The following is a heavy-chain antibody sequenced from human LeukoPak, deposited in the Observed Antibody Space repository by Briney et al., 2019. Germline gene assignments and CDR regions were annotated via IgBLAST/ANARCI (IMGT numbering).Heavy chain of an antibody. CDR2: IDPSGGST. V-gene: IGHV1-46*01. CDR3: ASSLPFGGYCSSTSCPYYFDY. Sequence: ASVKVSCKASGYTFTSYYIHWVRQAPRQGLEWMGIIDPSGGSTTYAQKFQGRVTMTRDTSTSTVYMELSSLRSEDTAVYYCASSLPFGGYCSSTSCPYYFDYWGQGTLVTVSS. D-gene: IGHD2-2*01. J-gene: IGHJ4*02. CDR1: GYTFTSYY.